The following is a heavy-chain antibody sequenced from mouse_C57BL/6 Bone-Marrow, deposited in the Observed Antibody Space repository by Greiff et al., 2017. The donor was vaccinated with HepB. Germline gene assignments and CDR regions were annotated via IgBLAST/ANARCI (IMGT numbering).Heavy chain of an antibody. V-gene: IGHV7-1*01. J-gene: IGHJ4*01. Sequence: EVKLMESGGGLVQSGRSLRLSCATSGFTFSDFYMEWVRQAPGKGLEWIAASRNKANDYTTEYSASVKGRFIVSRDTSQSILYLQMHALRAEDTAIYYCARDYSYAMDYWGQGTSVTVSS. CDR2: SRNKANDYTT. CDR1: GFTFSDFY. CDR3: ARDYSYAMDY.